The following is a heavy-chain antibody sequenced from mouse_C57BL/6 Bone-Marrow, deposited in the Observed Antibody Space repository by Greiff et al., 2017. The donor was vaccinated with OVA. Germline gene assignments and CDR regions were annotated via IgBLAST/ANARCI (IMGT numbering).Heavy chain of an antibody. Sequence: QVQLKQPGAELVKPGASVKLSCKASGYTFTSYWMHWVKQRPGQGLEWIGMIHPNSGSTNYNEKFKSKATLTVDKSSSTAYMQLSSLTSEDSAVYYCARGSLYGSSYDDYWGQGTTLTVSS. CDR2: IHPNSGST. CDR3: ARGSLYGSSYDDY. D-gene: IGHD1-1*01. J-gene: IGHJ2*01. CDR1: GYTFTSYW. V-gene: IGHV1-64*01.